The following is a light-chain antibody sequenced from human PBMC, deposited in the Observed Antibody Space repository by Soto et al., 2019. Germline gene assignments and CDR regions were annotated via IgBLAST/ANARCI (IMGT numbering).Light chain of an antibody. Sequence: SVLTQSPGTLSLSPGERATLSCRASQSVSSSYLAWYQQKPGQAPRLLIYGTSSRATGIPDRFSGSGSGTDFTLTISRLEPEDFAVYYCQQYGNSPITFGQGTRLEI. V-gene: IGKV3-20*01. CDR1: QSVSSSY. CDR3: QQYGNSPIT. J-gene: IGKJ5*01. CDR2: GTS.